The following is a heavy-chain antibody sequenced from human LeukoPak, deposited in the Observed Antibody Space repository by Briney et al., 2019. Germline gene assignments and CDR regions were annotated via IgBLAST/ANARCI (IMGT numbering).Heavy chain of an antibody. J-gene: IGHJ4*02. D-gene: IGHD3-10*01. V-gene: IGHV3-48*04. Sequence: GGSLRLSCAASGFTFSNYNMNWVRQAPGKGLEWLSYISSSSSTIYYADPVKGRFTISRDNAKNSLYLQMNSLRVEDMAVYYCVREEFGSGSYYGCFDDWGQGTLVIVSS. CDR2: ISSSSSTI. CDR1: GFTFSNYN. CDR3: VREEFGSGSYYGCFDD.